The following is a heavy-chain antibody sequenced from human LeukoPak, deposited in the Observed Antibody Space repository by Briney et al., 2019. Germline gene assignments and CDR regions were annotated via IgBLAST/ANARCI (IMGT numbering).Heavy chain of an antibody. J-gene: IGHJ6*03. CDR1: GFTFSSYG. D-gene: IGHD1-26*01. CDR2: IRYDGSNK. CDR3: AKDQVVGAAYYYYYMDV. Sequence: PGGSLRLSCAASGFTFSSYGMHWVRQAPGKGLEWVAFIRYDGSNKYYADSVKGRFTISRDNSKNTLYLQMNSLRAEDTAVYYCAKDQVVGAAYYYYYMDVWAKGPRSPSP. V-gene: IGHV3-30*02.